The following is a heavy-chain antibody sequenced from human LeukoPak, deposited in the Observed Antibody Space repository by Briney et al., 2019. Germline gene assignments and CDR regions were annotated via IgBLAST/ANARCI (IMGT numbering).Heavy chain of an antibody. CDR2: IYYSGST. D-gene: IGHD4-17*01. Sequence: TLSPTCTVSGGSISSGGYYWSWIRQHPGKGLEWIGYIYYSGSTYYNPSLKSRVTISVDTSKNQFSLKLSSVTAADTAVYYCARGFKVTTRGYYFDYWGQGTLVTVSS. CDR3: ARGFKVTTRGYYFDY. J-gene: IGHJ4*02. CDR1: GGSISSGGYY. V-gene: IGHV4-31*03.